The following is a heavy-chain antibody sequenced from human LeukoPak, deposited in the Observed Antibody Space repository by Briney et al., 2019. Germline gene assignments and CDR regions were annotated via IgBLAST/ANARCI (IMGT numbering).Heavy chain of an antibody. Sequence: GGSLRLSCAASGFTFSSYAMTWVRQAPGKGLEWVSTITRGLTTYYADSVKGRVTISRDNSNNTLYLQMNSLRAEDTAVYHCAKGRGSSNWYFFDHWGQGTLVTVSS. CDR3: AKGRGSSNWYFFDH. CDR1: GFTFSSYA. CDR2: ITRGLTT. J-gene: IGHJ4*02. D-gene: IGHD6-13*01. V-gene: IGHV3-23*01.